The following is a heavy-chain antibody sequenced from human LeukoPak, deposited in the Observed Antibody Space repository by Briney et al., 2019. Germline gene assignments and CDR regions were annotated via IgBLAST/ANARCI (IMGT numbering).Heavy chain of an antibody. V-gene: IGHV3-20*04. D-gene: IGHD4-17*01. CDR1: GFPFDDNA. J-gene: IGHJ5*02. CDR3: AREPYGDNGDWLDP. Sequence: PGGSLRFTGAASGFPFDDNALTWVRQAQGKGLEWVFGINWNGDNTGYADSVKGRFTISRDNAKNSLYLQMNSLRAEDTALYYCAREPYGDNGDWLDPWGQGTLVTVSS. CDR2: INWNGDNT.